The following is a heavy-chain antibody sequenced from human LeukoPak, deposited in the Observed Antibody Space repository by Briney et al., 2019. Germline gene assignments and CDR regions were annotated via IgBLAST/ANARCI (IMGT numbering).Heavy chain of an antibody. J-gene: IGHJ4*02. CDR1: GFTFSNYG. CDR2: IGYDGSNK. D-gene: IGHD3/OR15-3a*01. Sequence: GRSLRLSCAASGFTFSNYGMHWVRQAPGKGLEWVSVIGYDGSNKYYADSVKGRFTISRDKSKNTLYLQMNSLRAEDTAVYYCAREVSDWRYFDYWGQGTLVTVSS. CDR3: AREVSDWRYFDY. V-gene: IGHV3-33*08.